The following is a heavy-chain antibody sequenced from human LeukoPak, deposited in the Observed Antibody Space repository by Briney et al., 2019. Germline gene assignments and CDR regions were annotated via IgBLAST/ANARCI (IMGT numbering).Heavy chain of an antibody. CDR3: ARGTMVRGVQFDY. D-gene: IGHD3-10*01. J-gene: IGHJ4*02. CDR1: GYSFTSYW. CDR2: IYPGDSDT. V-gene: IGHV5-51*01. Sequence: GESLKISCKGSGYSFTSYWIGWVRQMPGKGLEWMGIIYPGDSDTRYSPSFQGQVTISADKSISTAYLQWSSLKASDTAMYCCARGTMVRGVQFDYWGQGTLVTVSS.